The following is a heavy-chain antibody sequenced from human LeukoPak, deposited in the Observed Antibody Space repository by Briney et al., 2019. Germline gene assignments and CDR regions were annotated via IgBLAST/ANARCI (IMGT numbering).Heavy chain of an antibody. CDR1: GFTVSSNY. CDR3: ARDRPYCSGGSCYLYYFDY. Sequence: GGSLRLSCAASGFTVSSNYMSWVRQAPGKGLEWVSAIYSGGSTYYADSVKGRFTISSDNTKNTLYLQKNRLRAEDTAVYYCARDRPYCSGGSCYLYYFDYWGQGTLVTVSS. D-gene: IGHD2-15*01. V-gene: IGHV3-53*01. J-gene: IGHJ4*02. CDR2: IYSGGST.